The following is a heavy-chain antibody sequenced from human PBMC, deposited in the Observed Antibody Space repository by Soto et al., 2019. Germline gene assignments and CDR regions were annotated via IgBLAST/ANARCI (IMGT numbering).Heavy chain of an antibody. CDR3: AKRTTEYGMDV. V-gene: IGHV2-5*01. CDR1: GFSLTIRGMG. J-gene: IGHJ6*02. Sequence: QITLKESGPTLVKPTETLTLTCTFSGFSLTIRGMGVAWIRQPPGRALEGLALIYGKDDPRYSPFLKSRLTITKETTKNQVVLTMTNMDPVDTATYYCAKRTTEYGMDVWGQGTMVTVSS. CDR2: IYGKDDP.